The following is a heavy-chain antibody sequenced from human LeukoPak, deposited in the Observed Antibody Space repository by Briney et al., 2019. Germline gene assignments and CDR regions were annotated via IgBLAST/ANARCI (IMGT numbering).Heavy chain of an antibody. CDR3: ARVSSGWYRNNAEYFQH. J-gene: IGHJ1*01. Sequence: ASVKVSCKASGYTFTGYYMHWVRQAPGQGLEWMGWINPNSGGTNYAQKFQGRVTMTRDTSISTAYMELSRLRSDDTAVYYCARVSSGWYRNNAEYFQHWGQGTLVTVSS. CDR1: GYTFTGYY. CDR2: INPNSGGT. D-gene: IGHD6-19*01. V-gene: IGHV1-2*02.